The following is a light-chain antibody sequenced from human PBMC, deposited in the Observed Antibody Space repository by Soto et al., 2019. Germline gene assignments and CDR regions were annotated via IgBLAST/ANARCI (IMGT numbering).Light chain of an antibody. CDR2: GAS. CDR1: QSVSNN. J-gene: IGKJ1*01. V-gene: IGKV3-15*01. CDR3: QQHNNWPPWT. Sequence: ELVMTQSPATLSVSPGERATLSCRASQSVSNNLAWYQQKPGQAPRLLIYGASTRATGIPARFSGSGSETEFTLTISSLQSEDFAVYYCQQHNNWPPWTFGQGTKVDIK.